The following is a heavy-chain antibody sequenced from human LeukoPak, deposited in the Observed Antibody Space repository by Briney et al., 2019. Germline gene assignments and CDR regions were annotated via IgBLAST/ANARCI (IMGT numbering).Heavy chain of an antibody. V-gene: IGHV4-4*07. D-gene: IGHD1-26*01. J-gene: IGHJ5*02. CDR1: GGSISSYY. Sequence: SETLSLTCTVSGGSISSYYWSWIRQPAGKGLEWLGRIYTSGSTNYNPSLKSRVTMSVDTSKNQFSLKLSSVTAADTAVYYCARGRIVGATNNWFDPWGQGTLVTVSS. CDR3: ARGRIVGATNNWFDP. CDR2: IYTSGST.